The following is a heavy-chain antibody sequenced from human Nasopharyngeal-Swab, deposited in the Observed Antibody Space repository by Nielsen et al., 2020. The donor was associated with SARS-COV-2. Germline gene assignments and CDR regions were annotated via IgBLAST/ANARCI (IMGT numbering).Heavy chain of an antibody. D-gene: IGHD3-10*01. V-gene: IGHV3-30-3*01. Sequence: LSLTCAASGFTFSSYAMHWVRQAPGKGLEWVAVISYDGSNKYYADSVKGRFTISRDNSKNTLYLQMNSLRAEDTAVYYCAREGGENLLWFGEIYYYYGMDVWGQGTTVTVSS. CDR3: AREGGENLLWFGEIYYYYGMDV. J-gene: IGHJ6*02. CDR1: GFTFSSYA. CDR2: ISYDGSNK.